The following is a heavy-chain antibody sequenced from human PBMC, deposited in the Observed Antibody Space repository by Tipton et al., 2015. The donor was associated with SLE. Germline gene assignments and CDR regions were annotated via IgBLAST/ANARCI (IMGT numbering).Heavy chain of an antibody. V-gene: IGHV1-2*02. J-gene: IGHJ4*02. CDR3: ARDHQVWRYFDY. CDR1: GYTFTDYY. D-gene: IGHD5-18*01. CDR2: INPNSGGT. Sequence: QSGAEVKKPGASVKVSCKASGYTFTDYYMHWVRQAPGQGLEWMGWINPNSGGTNSAQKFQGRVTMTSDTSISTAYMELSRLRSDDTAVYYCARDHQVWRYFDYWGQGTLVTVSS.